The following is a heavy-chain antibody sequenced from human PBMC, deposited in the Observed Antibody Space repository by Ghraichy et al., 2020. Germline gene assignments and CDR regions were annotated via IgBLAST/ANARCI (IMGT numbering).Heavy chain of an antibody. CDR1: GYSFTSYA. CDR3: ARVYGSGSYSSYYFDY. Sequence: ASVKVSCKASGYSFTSYAMNWVRQAPGQGLEWMGWINTNTGNPTYAQGFTGRFVFSLDTSVSTAYMQISSLNAEDTAVYYCARVYGSGSYSSYYFDYWVQGALVTVSS. J-gene: IGHJ4*02. D-gene: IGHD3-10*01. CDR2: INTNTGNP. V-gene: IGHV7-4-1*02.